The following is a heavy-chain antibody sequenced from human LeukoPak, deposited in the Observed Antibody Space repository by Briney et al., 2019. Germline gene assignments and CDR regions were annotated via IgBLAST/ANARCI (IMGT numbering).Heavy chain of an antibody. D-gene: IGHD1-14*01. CDR3: ARSTNHSYSEL. J-gene: IGHJ2*01. Sequence: SETLSLTCTVSGGSLSRYYWHWLRQSPGKGLEWIGNILLSETTNYNPSLQSRVTISGDTSKGQIFLNVTSVTAADTGTFYCARSTNHSYSELCGRGTLFTVAS. CDR2: ILLSETT. CDR1: GGSLSRYY. V-gene: IGHV4-59*08.